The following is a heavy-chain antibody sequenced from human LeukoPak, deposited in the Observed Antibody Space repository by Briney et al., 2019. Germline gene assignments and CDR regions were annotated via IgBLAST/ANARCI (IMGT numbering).Heavy chain of an antibody. CDR1: GFTFSSYA. J-gene: IGHJ4*02. CDR2: ISSSSSTI. Sequence: GGSLRLSCAASGFTFSSYAMNWVRQAPGKGPEWVSYISSSSSTIYYADSAKGRFTISRDNAKNTLYLQMNSLRVGDTAVYYCARDWYHAIDYWGQGTLVTVSS. D-gene: IGHD2-2*01. V-gene: IGHV3-48*01. CDR3: ARDWYHAIDY.